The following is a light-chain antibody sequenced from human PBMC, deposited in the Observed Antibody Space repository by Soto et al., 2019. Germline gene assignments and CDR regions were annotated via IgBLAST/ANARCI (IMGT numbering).Light chain of an antibody. CDR1: QSVSSSY. CDR3: QQYGRSSWT. J-gene: IGKJ1*01. CDR2: GAS. Sequence: EIVLTQSPGTLSLSPGERATISCRASQSVSSSYLAWYQQKSGQAPRLLIYGASNWATGIPDRFSGSGSGTDFTLTISRLEPEDFAVYYCQQYGRSSWTFGQGTKVEIK. V-gene: IGKV3-20*01.